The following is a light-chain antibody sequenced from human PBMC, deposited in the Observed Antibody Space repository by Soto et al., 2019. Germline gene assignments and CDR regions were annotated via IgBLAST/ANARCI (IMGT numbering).Light chain of an antibody. CDR2: DAF. J-gene: IGKJ4*01. CDR1: QNINNW. CDR3: QQYHTFPLT. V-gene: IGKV1-5*01. Sequence: DIQMTQSPSTLSASVGDRVTITCRASQNINNWMAWYHQKPGEAPKLLIYDAFSLQTGVPFTFSGSGSGTEFRLTISSLQPDDFGTYYCQQYHTFPLTFGGGTKVEIK.